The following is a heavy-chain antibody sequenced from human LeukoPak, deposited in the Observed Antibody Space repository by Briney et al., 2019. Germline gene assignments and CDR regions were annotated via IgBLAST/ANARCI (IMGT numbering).Heavy chain of an antibody. CDR1: GFTFSSYS. CDR2: VSSSSSYI. D-gene: IGHD3-22*01. J-gene: IGHJ4*02. CDR3: ARGDDYYYDSSGYLFDY. Sequence: GGSLRLSCAASGFTFSSYSMNWVRQAPGKGLEWVSSVSSSSSYIYYADSVKGRFTISRDNSKNTLYLQMNSLRAEDTAVYYCARGDDYYYDSSGYLFDYWGQGTLVTVSS. V-gene: IGHV3-21*01.